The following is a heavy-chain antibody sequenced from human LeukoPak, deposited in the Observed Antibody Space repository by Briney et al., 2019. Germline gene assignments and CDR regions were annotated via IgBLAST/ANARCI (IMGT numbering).Heavy chain of an antibody. CDR2: TSTYNDGK. V-gene: IGHV1-18*01. J-gene: IGHJ4*02. CDR1: GYTFTYYA. Sequence: ASVKVSCKATGYTFTYYATTWVRQAPGQGLEWMGWTSTYNDGKNYAQSLQGRITMTTDTSTNTAYMELSSLRSDDTAVYYCGARHPRVDYWGQGTLVTVSS. CDR3: GARHPRVDY.